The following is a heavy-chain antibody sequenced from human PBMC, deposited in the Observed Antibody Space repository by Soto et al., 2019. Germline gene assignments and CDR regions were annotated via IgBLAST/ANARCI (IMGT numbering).Heavy chain of an antibody. CDR1: GFTFSDYG. Sequence: GGSLRLSCAASGFTFSDYGMHWVRQPPGKGLEWVAVIWYDGSNKQYADSVKGRFTISRDNSKNTLYLQMNSLRAEDTALYYCARDPLHYDILTGYSPHYFDYLGQGSLVTVSS. V-gene: IGHV3-33*01. D-gene: IGHD3-9*01. J-gene: IGHJ4*02. CDR2: IWYDGSNK. CDR3: ARDPLHYDILTGYSPHYFDY.